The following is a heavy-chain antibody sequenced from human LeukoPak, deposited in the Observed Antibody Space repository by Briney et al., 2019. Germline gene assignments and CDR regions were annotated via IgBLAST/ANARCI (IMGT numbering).Heavy chain of an antibody. D-gene: IGHD1-26*01. Sequence: ASVKVSCKASGGTFSSYAISWVRQAPGQGLEWMGGIIPIFGTANYAQKFQGRVTITTDESTSTAYMELSSLRSEDTAVYYCASRPGHGRLGATEYWGQGTLVTVSS. J-gene: IGHJ4*02. V-gene: IGHV1-69*05. CDR3: ASRPGHGRLGATEY. CDR2: IIPIFGTA. CDR1: GGTFSSYA.